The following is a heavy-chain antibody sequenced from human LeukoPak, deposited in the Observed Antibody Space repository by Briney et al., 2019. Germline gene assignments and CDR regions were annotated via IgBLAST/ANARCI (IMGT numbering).Heavy chain of an antibody. CDR3: ARGSSPFDY. CDR2: LYYSGNT. Sequence: SETLSLTCTVSGXSISSYYWSWIPQPPGKGLEWIGSLYYSGNTNYNPSLKSRVTISLDTSKNQFSLKLSSVTAADTAVYYCARGSSPFDYWGQGTLVTVSS. CDR1: GXSISSYY. J-gene: IGHJ4*02. V-gene: IGHV4-59*08.